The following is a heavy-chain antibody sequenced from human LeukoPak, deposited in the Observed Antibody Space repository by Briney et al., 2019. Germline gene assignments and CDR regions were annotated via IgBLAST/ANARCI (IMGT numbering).Heavy chain of an antibody. J-gene: IGHJ4*02. CDR3: ARGTNYYDSRGSFNY. CDR1: GGTFSSYT. Sequence: SVKVSCKVSGGTFSSYTISWVRQAPGQGLEWMGRIIPILGIANYAQKFQGRVTITADKSTSTAYMELSSLRSEGTAVYYCARGTNYYDSRGSFNYWGQGTLVTVSS. V-gene: IGHV1-69*02. CDR2: IIPILGIA. D-gene: IGHD3-22*01.